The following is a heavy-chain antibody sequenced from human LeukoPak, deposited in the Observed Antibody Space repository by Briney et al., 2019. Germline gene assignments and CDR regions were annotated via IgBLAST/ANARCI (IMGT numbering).Heavy chain of an antibody. CDR2: ITSTGTNI. CDR3: ARDLTPLYPRIEDAFDM. J-gene: IGHJ3*02. V-gene: IGHV3-21*01. D-gene: IGHD2-2*02. Sequence: GGSLRLSCTPSGFTFASYSKNWVRQAQGQGLEWVSSITSTGTNIYYADSLKGRFTISRDNAINSLYLQMNTLRAEDTAVYFCARDLTPLYPRIEDAFDMGGEGTMVTVSS. CDR1: GFTFASYS.